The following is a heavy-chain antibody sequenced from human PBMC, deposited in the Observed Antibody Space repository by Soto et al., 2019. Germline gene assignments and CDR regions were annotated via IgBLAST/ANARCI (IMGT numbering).Heavy chain of an antibody. J-gene: IGHJ4*02. CDR2: IYYSGST. D-gene: IGHD5-18*01. V-gene: IGHV4-30-4*01. Sequence: SETLSLTCTVSGGSISSGDYYWSWIRQPPGKGLEWIGYIYYSGSTYYNPSLKSRVTISVDTSKNQFSLKLSSVTAADTAVYYCARMNTAGGYYFDYWVQRTLVTVSS. CDR1: GGSISSGDYY. CDR3: ARMNTAGGYYFDY.